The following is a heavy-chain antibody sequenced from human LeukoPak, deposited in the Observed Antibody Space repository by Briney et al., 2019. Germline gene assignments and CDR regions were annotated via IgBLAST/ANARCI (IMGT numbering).Heavy chain of an antibody. D-gene: IGHD3-9*01. CDR3: ARELDNYDILTGYRHDAFDI. J-gene: IGHJ3*02. V-gene: IGHV4-4*07. CDR2: IYTSGST. CDR1: GGSISSYY. Sequence: SETLSLTCTVSGGSISSYYWSWIRQPAGKGLEWIGRIYTSGSTNYNPSLKSRVTMSVDTSKNQFSLKLSSVTAADTAVYYCARELDNYDILTGYRHDAFDIWGQGTMVTVSS.